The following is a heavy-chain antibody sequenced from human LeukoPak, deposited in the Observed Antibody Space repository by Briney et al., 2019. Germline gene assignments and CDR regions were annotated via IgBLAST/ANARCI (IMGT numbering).Heavy chain of an antibody. Sequence: ASVKVSCKASGGTFSSYAISWVRQAPGQGLEWMGRIIPILGIANYAQKFQGRVTITADKSTSTAYMELSSLRSEDTAVYYCAIEGATGSVDYWGQGTLVTVSS. J-gene: IGHJ4*02. CDR1: GGTFSSYA. CDR2: IIPILGIA. D-gene: IGHD1-26*01. V-gene: IGHV1-69*04. CDR3: AIEGATGSVDY.